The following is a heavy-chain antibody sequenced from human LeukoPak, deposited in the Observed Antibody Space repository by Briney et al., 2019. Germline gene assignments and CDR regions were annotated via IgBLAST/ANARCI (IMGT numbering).Heavy chain of an antibody. Sequence: PGGSLRLSCAASGFTFSSYAMSWVRQAPGKGLEWVSASSGSGGSTYYADSVKGRFTISRDNSKNTLYLQMNSLRAEDTAVYYCAKDQGYSSSWFDYWGQGTLVTVSS. CDR2: SSGSGGST. CDR1: GFTFSSYA. D-gene: IGHD6-13*01. J-gene: IGHJ4*02. V-gene: IGHV3-23*01. CDR3: AKDQGYSSSWFDY.